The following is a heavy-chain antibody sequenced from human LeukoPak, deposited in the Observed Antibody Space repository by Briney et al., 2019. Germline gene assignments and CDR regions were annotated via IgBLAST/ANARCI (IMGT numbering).Heavy chain of an antibody. Sequence: SQTLSLTCTVSGGSISSGGYYWSWIRQHPGKGLEWIGYIYYSGSTYYNPSLKSRVTISVDTSKNQFSLKLSSVTAADTAVYYCARSGGYSYGRPDDAFDIWGQGTMVTASS. D-gene: IGHD5-18*01. CDR2: IYYSGST. V-gene: IGHV4-31*03. J-gene: IGHJ3*02. CDR1: GGSISSGGYY. CDR3: ARSGGYSYGRPDDAFDI.